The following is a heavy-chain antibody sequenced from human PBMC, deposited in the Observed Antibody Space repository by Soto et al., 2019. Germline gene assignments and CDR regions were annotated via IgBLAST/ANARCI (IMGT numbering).Heavy chain of an antibody. CDR1: GYTFTSYD. Sequence: SSVKVSCKASGYTFTSYDINWVRQATGQGLEWMGWMNPNSGNTGYAQKFQGRVTMTRNTSISTAYMELTSLRSEDTAVYYCARDLVDLTGDFDLWGRGTLVTVSS. J-gene: IGHJ2*01. CDR2: MNPNSGNT. CDR3: ARDLVDLTGDFDL. V-gene: IGHV1-8*01. D-gene: IGHD3-16*02.